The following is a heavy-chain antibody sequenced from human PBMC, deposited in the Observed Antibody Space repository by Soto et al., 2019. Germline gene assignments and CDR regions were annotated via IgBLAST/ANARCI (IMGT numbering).Heavy chain of an antibody. CDR2: IYYSGST. J-gene: IGHJ4*01. V-gene: IGHV4-59*08. Sequence: SETLSLTCTVSGGSISSYYWSCIRQPPGKGLEWNGYIYYSGSTNYNPSLKSRVTISVDTSEYQFSLKMNLVTAAHTSAYYRGRRLVSSSWYYDFRGHGTPVTVIS. CDR3: GRRLVSSSWYYDF. D-gene: IGHD6-13*01. CDR1: GGSISSYY.